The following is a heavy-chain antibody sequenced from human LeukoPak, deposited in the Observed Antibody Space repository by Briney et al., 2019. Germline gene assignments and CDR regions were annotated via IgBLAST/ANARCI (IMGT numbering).Heavy chain of an antibody. J-gene: IGHJ4*02. V-gene: IGHV3-48*02. CDR2: IIISITTI. D-gene: IGHD6-13*01. Sequence: PGGSLTLSCVVCGFTFWSCSMKWAPQARGRGGEGGSYIIISITTIYYADSVKGRFTISRDNAKNSLYLQMNSLRDEDTAVYYCARGLRYSSIWYNFDYWRRGTLATVSS. CDR1: GFTFWSCS. CDR3: ARGLRYSSIWYNFDY.